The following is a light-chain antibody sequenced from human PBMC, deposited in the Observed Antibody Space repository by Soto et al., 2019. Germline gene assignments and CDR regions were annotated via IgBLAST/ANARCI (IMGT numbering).Light chain of an antibody. CDR1: QSISSY. J-gene: IGKJ4*01. V-gene: IGKV1-39*01. Sequence: DIQMTQSPSSLSASVGDRVTITCRASQSISSYLNWYQQKPGKAPKLLISAASSLQSGVPSRFSGSGSGTDFTLTISSLQPEDFATYYCQQSFSKVTFGGGTKVEIK. CDR2: AAS. CDR3: QQSFSKVT.